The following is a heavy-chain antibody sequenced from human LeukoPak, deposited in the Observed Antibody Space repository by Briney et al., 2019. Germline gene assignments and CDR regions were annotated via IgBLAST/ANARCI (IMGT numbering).Heavy chain of an antibody. Sequence: GGSLRLSCAASGLTFSSYSMNWVRQAPGEGREWVSYISSSSSTIYYADSVKGRFTISRDNAKNSLYLQMNSLRAEDTAVYYCARSGGYYYDSSGYYPIGYWGQGTLVTVSS. CDR1: GLTFSSYS. CDR2: ISSSSSTI. D-gene: IGHD3-22*01. V-gene: IGHV3-48*04. CDR3: ARSGGYYYDSSGYYPIGY. J-gene: IGHJ4*02.